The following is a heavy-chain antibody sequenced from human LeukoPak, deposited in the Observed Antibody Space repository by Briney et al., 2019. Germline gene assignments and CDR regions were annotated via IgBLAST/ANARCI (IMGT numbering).Heavy chain of an antibody. V-gene: IGHV4-38-2*02. CDR2: IYYGRNT. CDR1: GYSISSGYY. Sequence: SETLSLTCTVSGYSISSGYYWGWIRQPPGKGLEWIGSIYYGRNTYYNPTLKGRVTLSIDTYNNQFSLKLNSVTAADTAVYYCAKDHAGTRYYYYMDVWGKGTTVTVSS. J-gene: IGHJ6*03. CDR3: AKDHAGTRYYYYMDV. D-gene: IGHD1-7*01.